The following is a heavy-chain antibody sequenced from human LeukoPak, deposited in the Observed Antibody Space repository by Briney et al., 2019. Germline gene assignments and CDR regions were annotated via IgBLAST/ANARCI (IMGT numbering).Heavy chain of an antibody. Sequence: ASVKVSCKASGYTLTGYYMHWVRQAPGQRLEWMGWINAGNGNTKYSQEFQGRVTITRDTSASTAYMELSSLRSEDMAVYYCARDYSGSSLDAFDIWGQGTMVTVSS. CDR3: ARDYSGSSLDAFDI. J-gene: IGHJ3*02. CDR1: GYTLTGYY. D-gene: IGHD1-26*01. V-gene: IGHV1-3*03. CDR2: INAGNGNT.